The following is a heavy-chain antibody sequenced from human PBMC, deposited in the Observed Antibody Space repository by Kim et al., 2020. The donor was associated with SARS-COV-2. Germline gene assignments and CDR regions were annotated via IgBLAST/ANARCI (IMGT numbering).Heavy chain of an antibody. Sequence: GGSLRLSCAASGFTFSSYAMSWVRQAPGKGLEWVSVIYSGGSSTYYADSVKGRFTISRDNSKNTLYLQMSSLRAEDTAVYYCAKDSPSGWSDDAFDIWGQGTMVTVSS. CDR2: IYSGGSST. V-gene: IGHV3-23*03. CDR3: AKDSPSGWSDDAFDI. D-gene: IGHD6-19*01. J-gene: IGHJ3*02. CDR1: GFTFSSYA.